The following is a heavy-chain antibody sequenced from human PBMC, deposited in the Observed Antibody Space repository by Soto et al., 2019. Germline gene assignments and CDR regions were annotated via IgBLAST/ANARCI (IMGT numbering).Heavy chain of an antibody. CDR3: ARDEYSNYQSSYYYYYGMDV. V-gene: IGHV1-8*01. CDR1: GYTFTSYD. CDR2: MNPNSGNT. D-gene: IGHD4-4*01. J-gene: IGHJ6*02. Sequence: ASVKVSCKASGYTFTSYDINWVRQATGQGLEWMGWMNPNSGNTGYAQKFQGRVTMTRNTSTSTAYMELSSLRSEDTAVYYCARDEYSNYQSSYYYYYGMDVWGQGTTVTVSS.